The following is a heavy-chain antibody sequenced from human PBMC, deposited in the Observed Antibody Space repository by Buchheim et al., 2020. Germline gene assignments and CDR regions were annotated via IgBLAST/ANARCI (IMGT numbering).Heavy chain of an antibody. CDR1: GGSISSGGYS. Sequence: QLQLQESGPGLVKPSETLSLTCAVSGGSISSGGYSWSWIRQPPGKGLEWIGYIYHSGSTYYNPSLKSRVTISVDRSKNQFSLKLSSVTAADTAVYYCARDRYCSGGSCYSGWFDPWGQGTL. CDR3: ARDRYCSGGSCYSGWFDP. J-gene: IGHJ5*02. CDR2: IYHSGST. V-gene: IGHV4-30-2*01. D-gene: IGHD2-15*01.